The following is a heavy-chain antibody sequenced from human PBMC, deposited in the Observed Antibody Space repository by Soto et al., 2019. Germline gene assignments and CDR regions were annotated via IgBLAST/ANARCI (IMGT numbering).Heavy chain of an antibody. CDR2: IYPGDSDT. Sequence: GASLKISCKASGYSFSTYWIAWVRQRPGKGLDWMGIIYPGDSDTRYSPSFQGQVTISVDNSIDTAYLEWTTLRASDSAMYYCARHSLATQPGDYWGQGTRVTVSS. D-gene: IGHD5-12*01. V-gene: IGHV5-51*01. J-gene: IGHJ4*02. CDR3: ARHSLATQPGDY. CDR1: GYSFSTYW.